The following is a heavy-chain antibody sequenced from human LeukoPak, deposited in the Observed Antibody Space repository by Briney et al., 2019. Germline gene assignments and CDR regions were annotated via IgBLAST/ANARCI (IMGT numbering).Heavy chain of an antibody. J-gene: IGHJ4*02. Sequence: SETLSLTCTVSGGSISSYYWSWIRQPPGKGLEWIGYIYYSGSTNYIPSLKSRVTISVDTSKNQFSLKLSSVTAADTAVYYCARGDGYNNPFDYWGQGTLVTVSS. CDR1: GGSISSYY. CDR2: IYYSGST. V-gene: IGHV4-59*01. CDR3: ARGDGYNNPFDY. D-gene: IGHD5-24*01.